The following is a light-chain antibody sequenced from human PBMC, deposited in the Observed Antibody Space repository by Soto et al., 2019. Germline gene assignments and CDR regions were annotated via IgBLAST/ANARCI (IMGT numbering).Light chain of an antibody. J-gene: IGLJ2*01. Sequence: QSVLTQPASVSGSPGQSITISCTGTSSDIGAYNFVSWYQQHPGKAPKLMLYDVNIRPSGVSNRVSGSKSGNTASLTISGLQAEDEADYYCTSWTTSTTMIFGGGTKLTV. V-gene: IGLV2-14*03. CDR3: TSWTTSTTMI. CDR2: DVN. CDR1: SSDIGAYNF.